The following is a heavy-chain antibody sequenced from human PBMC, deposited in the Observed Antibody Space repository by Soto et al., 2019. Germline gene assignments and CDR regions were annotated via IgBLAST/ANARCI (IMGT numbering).Heavy chain of an antibody. J-gene: IGHJ6*02. CDR2: IKQDGSEK. V-gene: IGHV3-7*05. Sequence: PGGSLRLSCAASGFTFSSYWMSWVRQAPGKGLEWVANIKQDGSEKYYVDSVKGRFTISRDNAKNSLYLQMNSLRAEDTAVYYCARDLRYDSSVYYSSYYGMDVWGQGTTVTVSS. D-gene: IGHD3-22*01. CDR3: ARDLRYDSSVYYSSYYGMDV. CDR1: GFTFSSYW.